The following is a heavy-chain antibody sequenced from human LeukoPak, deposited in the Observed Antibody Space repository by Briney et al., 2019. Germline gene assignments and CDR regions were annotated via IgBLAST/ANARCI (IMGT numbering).Heavy chain of an antibody. V-gene: IGHV3-23*01. D-gene: IGHD3-22*01. J-gene: IGHJ3*02. CDR2: ISGSGGST. CDR1: GFTFSSYG. Sequence: GGSLRLSCAASGFTFSSYGMSWVRQAPGKGLEWVSAISGSGGSTYYADSVKGRFTISRDNAKNSLYLQMNSLRAEDTALYYCAKDETYYYDSSGYYGCAFDIWGQGTMVTVSS. CDR3: AKDETYYYDSSGYYGCAFDI.